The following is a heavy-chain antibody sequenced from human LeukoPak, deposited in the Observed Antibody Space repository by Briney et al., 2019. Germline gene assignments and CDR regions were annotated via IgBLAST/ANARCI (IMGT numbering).Heavy chain of an antibody. CDR2: IKQDGSEK. V-gene: IGHV3-7*01. Sequence: GGSLRLSCAASGFTFSKNAMSWVRQAPGKGLEWVANIKQDGSEKYYVDSVKGRFTISRDNSKNTLYLQMNSLRAEDTAVYYCAKEQNRFLESPCDYWGQGTLVTVSS. J-gene: IGHJ4*02. CDR1: GFTFSKNA. CDR3: AKEQNRFLESPCDY. D-gene: IGHD3-3*01.